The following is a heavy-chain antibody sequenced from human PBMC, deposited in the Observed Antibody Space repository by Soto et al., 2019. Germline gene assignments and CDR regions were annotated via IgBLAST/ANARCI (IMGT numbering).Heavy chain of an antibody. CDR3: ARGLSYYYYGMDV. J-gene: IGHJ6*02. CDR1: GFTVSSNY. V-gene: IGHV3-53*01. Sequence: PGGSLRLSCAASGFTVSSNYISWARQAPGKGLEWVSVIYSGGCTYYADSVKGRFTISRDNSKNTLYLQMNSLRAEDTAVYYCARGLSYYYYGMDVWGQGTTVTVS. CDR2: IYSGGCT.